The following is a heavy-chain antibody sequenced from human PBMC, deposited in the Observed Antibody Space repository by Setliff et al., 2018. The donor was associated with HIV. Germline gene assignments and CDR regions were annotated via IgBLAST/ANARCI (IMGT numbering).Heavy chain of an antibody. J-gene: IGHJ6*03. CDR3: ARVRAVSNGSGGSCYSGYYYYYMDV. CDR2: INAGNGNT. D-gene: IGHD2-15*01. V-gene: IGHV1-3*01. Sequence: ASVKVSCKASGYTFTSYAMHWVRQAPGQKLEWMGWINAGNGNTKYSQKFQGRVTITRDTSASTAYMELSSLRSEDTAVYYCARVRAVSNGSGGSCYSGYYYYYMDVWGKGTTVTVSS. CDR1: GYTFTSYA.